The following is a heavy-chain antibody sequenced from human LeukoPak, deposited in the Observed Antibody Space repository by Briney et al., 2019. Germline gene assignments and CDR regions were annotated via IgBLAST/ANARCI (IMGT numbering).Heavy chain of an antibody. CDR3: ARGSTSAGGQ. CDR2: IYSGSST. CDR1: GFTVSSNY. J-gene: IGHJ4*02. V-gene: IGHV3-66*01. D-gene: IGHD6-13*01. Sequence: GVSLILSCTPSGFTVSSNYMSWVRQAPGKGLEGGSFIYSGSSTYYADSLKGRFTISRENSKKPLYPQMNSPRAEDHAVYYCARGSTSAGGQWGQGNLVHVLS.